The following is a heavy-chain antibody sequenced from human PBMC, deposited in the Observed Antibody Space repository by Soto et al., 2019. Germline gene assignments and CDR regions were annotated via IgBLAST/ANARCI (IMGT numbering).Heavy chain of an antibody. D-gene: IGHD3-16*01. CDR3: AKDAIANDGIWLMDS. V-gene: IGHV3-23*01. CDR1: GFMFSDYA. Sequence: GGSLRLSCAASGFMFSDYAMTWARQAPGKELEWVSGLLRPGRSTYYADSVKGRFTISGDTSANTVYLQMDSLRAEDTAVYYCAKDAIANDGIWLMDSWGQGTVVTVTS. J-gene: IGHJ5*02. CDR2: LLRPGRST.